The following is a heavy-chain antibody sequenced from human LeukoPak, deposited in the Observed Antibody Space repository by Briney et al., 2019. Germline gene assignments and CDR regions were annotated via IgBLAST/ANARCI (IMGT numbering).Heavy chain of an antibody. J-gene: IGHJ4*01. Sequence: PSETRSLTCSVSGGSISTYYWSWIRQPAGKGLEWIAQIHTSGSTNFNPSLKSRVSISMDTPNNQFSLMISSVTAADTAIYYCAGRGLSTGWTFDYWGHGTLVTVSS. CDR1: GGSISTYY. CDR2: IHTSGST. V-gene: IGHV4-4*07. D-gene: IGHD6-19*01. CDR3: AGRGLSTGWTFDY.